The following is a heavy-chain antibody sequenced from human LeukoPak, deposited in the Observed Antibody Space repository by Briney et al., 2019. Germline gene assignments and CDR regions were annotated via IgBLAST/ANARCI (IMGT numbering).Heavy chain of an antibody. CDR2: ISSDGRTT. CDR3: TKEGAVTGSMWFDH. Sequence: PGGSLRLSCAASGFTFSSYGIHWVRRAPGKGLEWVAVISSDGRTTYYADSVKGRFTISRDNSKSTMYVRMNSLRTEDTAVYYCTKEGAVTGSMWFDHWGQGALVTVSS. V-gene: IGHV3-30*18. D-gene: IGHD6-19*01. CDR1: GFTFSSYG. J-gene: IGHJ5*02.